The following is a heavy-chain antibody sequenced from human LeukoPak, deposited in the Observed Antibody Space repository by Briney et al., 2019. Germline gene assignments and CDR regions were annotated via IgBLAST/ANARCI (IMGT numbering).Heavy chain of an antibody. Sequence: GGSLRLSCAASGFTFSSYWMHWVRQAPGKGLVWVSRINSDGSSTSYADSVKGRFTISRDNAKNTLYLQMNSLRAEDTAVYYCARGVQLWLLSGSEGFDYWVQGTLVTVSS. CDR3: ARGVQLWLLSGSEGFDY. J-gene: IGHJ4*02. V-gene: IGHV3-74*01. CDR1: GFTFSSYW. CDR2: INSDGSST. D-gene: IGHD5-18*01.